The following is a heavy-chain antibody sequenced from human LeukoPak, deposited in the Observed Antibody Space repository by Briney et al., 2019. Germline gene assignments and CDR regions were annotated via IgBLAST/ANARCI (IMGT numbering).Heavy chain of an antibody. V-gene: IGHV4-59*01. CDR1: GGSISSYY. CDR3: ARVRITFGGVKGTTKYYFDY. J-gene: IGHJ4*02. D-gene: IGHD3-16*01. Sequence: SETLSLTCTVSGGSISSYYWSWIRQPPGKGLEWIGYIYYSGSTNYNPSLKSRVTISVDTSKNQFSLKLSSVTAADTAVYYCARVRITFGGVKGTTKYYFDYWGQGTLVTVSS. CDR2: IYYSGST.